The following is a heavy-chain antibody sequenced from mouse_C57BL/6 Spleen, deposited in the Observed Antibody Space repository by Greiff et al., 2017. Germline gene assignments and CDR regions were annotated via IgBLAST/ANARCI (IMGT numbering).Heavy chain of an antibody. CDR2: INPSRGYT. CDR1: GYTFTSYW. CDR3: ARDGDDGYPLDY. J-gene: IGHJ2*01. D-gene: IGHD2-3*01. Sequence: QVQLKQSGAELAKPGASVKLSCKASGYTFTSYWSHWVNQRPGQGLEWIGYINPSRGYTKYNQKFKDKATLTADKSSSTAYMQLSSLTYEDSAVYYCARDGDDGYPLDYWGQGTTLTVSS. V-gene: IGHV1-7*01.